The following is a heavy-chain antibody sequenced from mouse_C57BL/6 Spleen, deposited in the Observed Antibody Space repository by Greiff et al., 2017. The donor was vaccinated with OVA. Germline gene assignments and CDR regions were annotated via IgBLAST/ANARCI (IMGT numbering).Heavy chain of an antibody. J-gene: IGHJ4*01. CDR3: ATTVVPYAMDY. Sequence: QVQLQQSGPELVKPGASVKISCKASGYAFSSSWMNWVKQRPGKGLEWIGRIYPGDGDPNYNGKFKGKATLTADKSSSTAYMQLSSLTSEDSAVYFCATTVVPYAMDYWGQGTSVTVSS. D-gene: IGHD1-1*01. CDR1: GYAFSSSW. CDR2: IYPGDGDP. V-gene: IGHV1-82*01.